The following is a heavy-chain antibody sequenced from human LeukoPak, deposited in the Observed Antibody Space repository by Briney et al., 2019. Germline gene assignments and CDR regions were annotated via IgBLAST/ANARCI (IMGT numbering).Heavy chain of an antibody. V-gene: IGHV4-38-2*02. CDR2: IYHSGST. J-gene: IGHJ4*02. Sequence: PGGSLRLSCAGSGFTLSSAWMTWVRQAPGKGLEWIGSIYHSGSTYYNPSLKSRVTISVDTSKNQFSLKLSSVTAADTAVYYCARDLDYGDYWGQGTLVTVSS. CDR3: ARDLDYGDY. CDR1: GFTLSSAW.